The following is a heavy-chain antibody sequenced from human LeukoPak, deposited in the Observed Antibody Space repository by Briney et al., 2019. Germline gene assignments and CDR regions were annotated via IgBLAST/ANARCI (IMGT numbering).Heavy chain of an antibody. D-gene: IGHD7-27*01. CDR1: GFTFSSYA. CDR3: AKGTGENYYGMDV. J-gene: IGHJ6*02. V-gene: IGHV3-23*01. CDR2: ISGGGGNT. Sequence: GGSLRLSCAASGFTFSSYAMSWVRQAPGKGLEWVSTISGGGGNTYYADSVKGRFTISRDDSKNTLYLQMNSLRVEDTVVFFCAKGTGENYYGMDVWGQGTTVTVSS.